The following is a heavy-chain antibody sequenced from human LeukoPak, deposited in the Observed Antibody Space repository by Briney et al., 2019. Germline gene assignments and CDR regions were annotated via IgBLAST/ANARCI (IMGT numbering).Heavy chain of an antibody. Sequence: PSETLSLTCVVSGGSITTSNYYWGWVRQPPWKGLEWIGSVSYSGSTSYNPSLQSRLTIPVDTSKNQFSLKLSSVTAADTAVYYCARHDRYFYDRSSQITLSFFDYWGQGTLVTVSS. D-gene: IGHD3-22*01. CDR2: VSYSGST. V-gene: IGHV4-39*01. J-gene: IGHJ4*02. CDR3: ARHDRYFYDRSSQITLSFFDY. CDR1: GGSITTSNYY.